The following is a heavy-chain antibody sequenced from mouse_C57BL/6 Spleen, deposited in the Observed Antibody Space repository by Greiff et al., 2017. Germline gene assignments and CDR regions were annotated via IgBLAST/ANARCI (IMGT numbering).Heavy chain of an antibody. CDR1: GYTFTSYW. V-gene: IGHV1-53*01. CDR3: ARGANWERGYFDY. Sequence: QVQLQQPGTELVKPGASVKLSCKASGYTFTSYWMHWVKQRPGQGLEWIGNINPSNGGTNYNEKFKSKATLTLDKSSSTAYMQRSSLTSEDSAVYYCARGANWERGYFDYWGQGTTLTVSS. CDR2: INPSNGGT. J-gene: IGHJ2*01. D-gene: IGHD4-1*01.